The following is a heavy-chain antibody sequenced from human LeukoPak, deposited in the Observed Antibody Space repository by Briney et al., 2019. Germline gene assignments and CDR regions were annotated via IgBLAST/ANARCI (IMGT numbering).Heavy chain of an antibody. V-gene: IGHV3-49*04. Sequence: GGSLRLSCTASGFTFGDYAMSWVRQALGKGLEWVGFIRSKAYGGTTEYAASVKGRFTISRDDSKSIAYLQMNSLKTEDTAVYYCTRMVVTYYFDYWGQGTLVTVSS. J-gene: IGHJ4*02. CDR3: TRMVVTYYFDY. CDR2: IRSKAYGGTT. D-gene: IGHD3-16*02. CDR1: GFTFGDYA.